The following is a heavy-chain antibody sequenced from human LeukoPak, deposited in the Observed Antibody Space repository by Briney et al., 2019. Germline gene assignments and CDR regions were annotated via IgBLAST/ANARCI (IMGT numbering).Heavy chain of an antibody. Sequence: SETLSLTCTVSDSSIRRYYWRWIRQAPGKALEWIGSTHYTECSTLNPSIKSRVMFSTDTSKNQFLLQLTSVTAADTAIYYCARRYQYDKSGHYYDDFWGQGTLVTVSS. V-gene: IGHV4-59*08. J-gene: IGHJ4*02. D-gene: IGHD3-22*01. CDR3: ARRYQYDKSGHYYDDF. CDR1: DSSIRRYY. CDR2: THYTECS.